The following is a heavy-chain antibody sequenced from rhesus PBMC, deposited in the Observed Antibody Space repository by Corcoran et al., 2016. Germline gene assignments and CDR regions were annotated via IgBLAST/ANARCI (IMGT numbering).Heavy chain of an antibody. CDR3: AGAGRYGSSDDDISLDV. V-gene: IGHV4-127*01. CDR2: IGGKRVRN. Sequence: QVQLQESGPGLVKPSETLSLTCAVSGYSISSGYGGCLIRQSHGEGGGGMGLIGGKRVRNNHTPCHTGTHICAQETDETQYAPKLRSLTSADTAEYYCAGAGRYGSSDDDISLDVWGRGVLVTVSS. D-gene: IGHD4-29*01. J-gene: IGHJ5-2*02. CDR1: GYSISSGYG.